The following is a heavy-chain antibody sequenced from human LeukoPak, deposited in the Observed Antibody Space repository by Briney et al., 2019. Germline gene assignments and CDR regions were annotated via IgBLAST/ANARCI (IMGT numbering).Heavy chain of an antibody. V-gene: IGHV3-48*03. CDR2: ISSSGSTI. CDR1: GFTFSSYE. D-gene: IGHD1-26*01. CDR3: ARDPYNGNYGDSYYYYMDV. Sequence: HSGGSLRLSCAASGFTFSSYEMNWVRQAPGKGREWVSYISSSGSTIYYADSVKGRFTISRDNAKNSLYLQMNSLRAEDTAIYYCARDPYNGNYGDSYYYYMDVWGKGTTVTISS. J-gene: IGHJ6*03.